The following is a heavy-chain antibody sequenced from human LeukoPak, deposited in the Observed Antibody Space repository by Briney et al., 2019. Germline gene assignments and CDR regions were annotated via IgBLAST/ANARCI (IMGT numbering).Heavy chain of an antibody. CDR1: GGSISSSPYF. D-gene: IGHD3-16*01. V-gene: IGHV4-39*07. CDR3: ARAQGGSTFDS. Sequence: SETLSLTCTVSGGSISSSPYFWAWIRQPPGKGLEWIGSISYTGNTYYDPSLKSRVTISRDTSKNQFSLKLISVTAADTAVFYCARAQGGSTFDSWGQGTLVTVSS. CDR2: ISYTGNT. J-gene: IGHJ4*02.